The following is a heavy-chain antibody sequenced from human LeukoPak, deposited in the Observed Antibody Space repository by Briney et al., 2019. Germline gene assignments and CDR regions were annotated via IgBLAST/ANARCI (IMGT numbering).Heavy chain of an antibody. V-gene: IGHV3-23*01. CDR1: GFTFDDYG. CDR2: ISGSGGST. Sequence: GSLRLSCAASGFTFDDYGMSWVRQAPGKGLEWVSAISGSGGSTYYADSVKGRFTISRDNSKNTLYLQMNSLRAEDTAVYYCAKDRVRGATQLDYWGQGTLVTVSS. J-gene: IGHJ4*02. D-gene: IGHD3-10*01. CDR3: AKDRVRGATQLDY.